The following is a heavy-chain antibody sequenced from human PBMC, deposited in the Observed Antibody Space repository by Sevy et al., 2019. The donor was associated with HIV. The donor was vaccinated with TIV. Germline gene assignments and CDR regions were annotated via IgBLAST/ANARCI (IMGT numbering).Heavy chain of an antibody. CDR3: AREETAAYYYYYGMDV. D-gene: IGHD6-13*01. J-gene: IGHJ6*02. V-gene: IGHV3-30-3*01. Sequence: GGSLRLSCAASGFTFSSYAMHWVRQAPGKGLEWVAVISYDGSNKYYADSVKGRFTISRDNSKKTLYLQMNSLRAEDTAVYYCAREETAAYYYYYGMDVWGQGTTVTVSS. CDR2: ISYDGSNK. CDR1: GFTFSSYA.